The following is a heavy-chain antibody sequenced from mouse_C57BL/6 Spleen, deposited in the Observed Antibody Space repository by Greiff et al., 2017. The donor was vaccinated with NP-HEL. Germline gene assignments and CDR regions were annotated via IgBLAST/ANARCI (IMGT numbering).Heavy chain of an antibody. D-gene: IGHD2-3*01. J-gene: IGHJ1*03. CDR1: GFTFSDYG. CDR2: ISSGSSTI. V-gene: IGHV5-17*01. Sequence: EVKVEESGGGLVKPGGSLKLSCAASGFTFSDYGMHWVRQAPEKGLEWVAYISSGSSTIYYADTVKGRFTISRDNAKNTLFLQMTSLRSEDTAMYYCARDGYSWYFDVWGTGTTVTVSS. CDR3: ARDGYSWYFDV.